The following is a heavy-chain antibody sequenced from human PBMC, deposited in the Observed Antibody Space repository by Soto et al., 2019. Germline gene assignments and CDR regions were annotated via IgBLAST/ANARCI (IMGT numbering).Heavy chain of an antibody. D-gene: IGHD1-26*01. CDR3: AREVGATLNWFDP. CDR1: GGTFSSYA. Sequence: ASVKVSCKASGGTFSSYAISWVRQAPGQGLEWMGGIIPIFGTANYAQKFQGRVTITADESTSTAYMELSSLRSEDTAVYYCAREVGATLNWFDPWGQGTLVTVS. V-gene: IGHV1-69*13. CDR2: IIPIFGTA. J-gene: IGHJ5*02.